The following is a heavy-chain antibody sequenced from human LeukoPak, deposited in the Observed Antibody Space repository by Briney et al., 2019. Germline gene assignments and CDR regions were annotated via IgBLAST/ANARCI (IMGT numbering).Heavy chain of an antibody. D-gene: IGHD3-22*01. Sequence: ASVKVSCKASGCTFSSYAISWVRQAPGQGLEWMGGIIPIFGTANYAQKFQGRVTITADESTSTAYMELSSLRSEDTAVYYCARVIVTYYDSSGYPPRYFDYWGQGTLVTVSS. CDR2: IIPIFGTA. V-gene: IGHV1-69*13. CDR1: GCTFSSYA. J-gene: IGHJ4*02. CDR3: ARVIVTYYDSSGYPPRYFDY.